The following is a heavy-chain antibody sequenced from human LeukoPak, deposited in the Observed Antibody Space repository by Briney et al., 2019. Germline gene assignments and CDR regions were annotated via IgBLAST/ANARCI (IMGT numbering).Heavy chain of an antibody. CDR1: GGSISSYY. CDR3: ARGAYYYDSSGYYPGNFQH. Sequence: SETLSLTCTASGGSISSYYCSWIRQPPGKGLEWIGYIYYSGSTNYNPSLKSRVTISVDTSKNQFSLKLSSVTAADTAVYYCARGAYYYDSSGYYPGNFQHWGQGTLVTVSS. J-gene: IGHJ1*01. D-gene: IGHD3-22*01. V-gene: IGHV4-59*01. CDR2: IYYSGST.